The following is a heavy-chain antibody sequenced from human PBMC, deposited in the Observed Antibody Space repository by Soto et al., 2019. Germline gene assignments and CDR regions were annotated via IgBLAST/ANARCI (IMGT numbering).Heavy chain of an antibody. CDR1: GFTFSSYS. Sequence: GGSLRLSCAASGFTFSSYSMNWVRQAPGKGLEWVSSISSSSSYIYYADSVKGRFTISRDNAKNSLYLQMNSLRAEDTAVYYCARDQGLEPPFRPPLSFDYWGQGTLVTVSS. D-gene: IGHD1-1*01. CDR2: ISSSSSYI. J-gene: IGHJ4*02. V-gene: IGHV3-21*01. CDR3: ARDQGLEPPFRPPLSFDY.